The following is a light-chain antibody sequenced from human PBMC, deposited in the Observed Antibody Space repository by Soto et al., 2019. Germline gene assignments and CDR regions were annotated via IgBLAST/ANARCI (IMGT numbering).Light chain of an antibody. Sequence: SYELSQAPSVSVSAGQTASITCSGNELGDKYVSWYQMKPGQSPVLVISHNIKRPSGIPERFSGSNSENTATLTISGTQAMDDADYYCQAWDSSTVVFGGGTKLTVL. V-gene: IGLV3-1*01. CDR3: QAWDSSTVV. CDR2: HNI. CDR1: ELGDKY. J-gene: IGLJ3*02.